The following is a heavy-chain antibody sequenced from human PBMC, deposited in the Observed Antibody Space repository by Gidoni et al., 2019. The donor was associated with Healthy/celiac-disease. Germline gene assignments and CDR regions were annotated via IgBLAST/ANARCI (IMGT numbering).Heavy chain of an antibody. CDR3: AKADVDTAMVDY. CDR1: GFTFDDYA. V-gene: IGHV3-43D*03. Sequence: EVQLLESGGVVVQPGGSLRLSCAASGFTFDDYAMHWVRQAPGKGLEWVYLISWDGCSTYYADSVKGRFTIYRDNSKNSLYLQMNSLRAEDTALYYCAKADVDTAMVDYWGQGTLVTVSS. D-gene: IGHD5-18*01. J-gene: IGHJ4*02. CDR2: ISWDGCST.